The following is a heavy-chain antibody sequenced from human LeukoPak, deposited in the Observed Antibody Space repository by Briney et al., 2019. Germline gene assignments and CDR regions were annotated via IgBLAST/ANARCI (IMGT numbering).Heavy chain of an antibody. CDR3: VRGGGYHLVY. D-gene: IGHD2-2*01. Sequence: GGSLRLSCADSASIFSTSAMRWVRQVPGKGLEWVAVLSFDGSSENYADSVRGRFSISRDNSKKTLYLQMNSLNPEDTAVYYCVRGGGYHLVYWGQGTLVTVSP. CDR1: ASIFSTSA. CDR2: LSFDGSSE. J-gene: IGHJ4*02. V-gene: IGHV3-30*04.